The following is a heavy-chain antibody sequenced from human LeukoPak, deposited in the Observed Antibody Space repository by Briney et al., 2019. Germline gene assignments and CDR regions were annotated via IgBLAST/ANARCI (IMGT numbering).Heavy chain of an antibody. Sequence: ASVKVSCKTSGYRFITFGINWVRQAPGKGLEWMGGFDPEDGKTINAQKFQGRLTMTEDTSTDTAYMELSSLRSEDTAVYYCTTVRFEVDSSGYYHNYFDPWGQGTLVTVSS. CDR2: FDPEDGKT. D-gene: IGHD3-22*01. J-gene: IGHJ5*02. CDR3: TTVRFEVDSSGYYHNYFDP. CDR1: GYRFITFG. V-gene: IGHV1-24*01.